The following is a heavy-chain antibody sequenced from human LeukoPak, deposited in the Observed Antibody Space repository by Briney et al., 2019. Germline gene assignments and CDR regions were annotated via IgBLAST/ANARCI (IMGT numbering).Heavy chain of an antibody. Sequence: RASVKVSCKASGGTFSSYAISWVRQAPGQGLEWMGGIIPIFGTANYAQKFQGRVTITADKSTSTAYMELSSLRSEDTAVYYCARRLGYCSGGSCPFDYWGRGTLVTVSS. CDR3: ARRLGYCSGGSCPFDY. J-gene: IGHJ4*02. D-gene: IGHD2-15*01. CDR2: IIPIFGTA. CDR1: GGTFSSYA. V-gene: IGHV1-69*06.